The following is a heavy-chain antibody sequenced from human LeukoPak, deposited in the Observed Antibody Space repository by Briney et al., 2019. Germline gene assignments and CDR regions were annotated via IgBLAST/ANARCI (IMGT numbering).Heavy chain of an antibody. CDR1: GYSFTTYW. V-gene: IGHV5-51*01. CDR3: ARAFRSYVWDAFDI. J-gene: IGHJ3*02. CDR2: IYPGDSDT. Sequence: PGESLKISCKGSGYSFTTYWVGWVRQMPGKGLEWMGIIYPGDSDTRYSPSFQGQVTISADKSISTAYLQWSSLKASDTAMYYCARAFRSYVWDAFDIWGQGTMVTVSS. D-gene: IGHD1-26*01.